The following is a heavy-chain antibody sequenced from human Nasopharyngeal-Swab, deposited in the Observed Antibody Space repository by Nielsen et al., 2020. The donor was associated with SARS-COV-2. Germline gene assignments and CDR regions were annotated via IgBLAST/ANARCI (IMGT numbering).Heavy chain of an antibody. D-gene: IGHD3-3*01. CDR3: ARDSVFSIFGVVSSDY. J-gene: IGHJ4*02. Sequence: ASVKVSCKASGYTFTGYYMHWVRQAPGQGLEWMGWINPNSGGTNYAQKFQGRVTMTRDTSISTAYMELSRLRFDDTAVYYCARDSVFSIFGVVSSDYWGQGTLVTVSS. CDR2: INPNSGGT. V-gene: IGHV1-2*02. CDR1: GYTFTGYY.